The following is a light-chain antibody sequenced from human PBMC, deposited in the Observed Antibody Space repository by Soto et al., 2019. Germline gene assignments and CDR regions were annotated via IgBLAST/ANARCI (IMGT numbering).Light chain of an antibody. J-gene: IGLJ3*02. Sequence: QSALTQPASVSGSPGQSITISCTGTSSDVGGYNSVSWYQQHPGKGPKLMIYEVSNRPSGISTRFSGSRSGNTAYLTISGLQAEDEADYYCSSYTRSTSLVFGGGTKLTVL. CDR1: SSDVGGYNS. CDR3: SSYTRSTSLV. V-gene: IGLV2-14*01. CDR2: EVS.